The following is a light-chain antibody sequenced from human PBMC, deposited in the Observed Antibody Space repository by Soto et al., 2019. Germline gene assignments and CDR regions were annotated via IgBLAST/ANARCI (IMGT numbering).Light chain of an antibody. J-gene: IGKJ1*01. V-gene: IGKV3-15*01. CDR1: QSVSSN. CDR3: QQYNDWPLT. Sequence: EILMTQSPVTLPVSPGXRATLSCRASQSVSSNLAWYQQKPGQAPSLLIYGAFTRATGIPARFSGTGSGTEFTLTISSLQSEDFALYYCQQYNDWPLTFGQGTKVDIK. CDR2: GAF.